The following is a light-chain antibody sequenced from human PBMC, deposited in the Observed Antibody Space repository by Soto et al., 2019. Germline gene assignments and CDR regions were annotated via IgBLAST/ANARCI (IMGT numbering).Light chain of an antibody. V-gene: IGKV3-15*01. J-gene: IGKJ1*01. CDR3: QQYNQWPPWT. CDR1: QSISDT. CDR2: GAT. Sequence: EIVMTQSPATLSVSPGGRATLSCRASQSISDTLALYQQKPGQAPRLLIYGATTRATGIPARFRGSGSGTDFTLTISSLQSEDFAVYYCQQYNQWPPWTFGQGTKVDI.